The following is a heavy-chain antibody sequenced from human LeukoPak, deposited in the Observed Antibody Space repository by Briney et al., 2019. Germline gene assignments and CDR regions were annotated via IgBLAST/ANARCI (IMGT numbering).Heavy chain of an antibody. V-gene: IGHV3-7*01. CDR3: ARGHGYSGYDYYYYYYYYMDV. D-gene: IGHD5-12*01. Sequence: GGSLRLSCAASGFTFSSYAMSWVRQAPGKGLEWVANIKQDGSEKYYVDSVKGRFTISRDNAKNSLYLQMNSLRAEDTAVYYCARGHGYSGYDYYYYYYYYMDVWGKGTTVTVSS. J-gene: IGHJ6*03. CDR2: IKQDGSEK. CDR1: GFTFSSYA.